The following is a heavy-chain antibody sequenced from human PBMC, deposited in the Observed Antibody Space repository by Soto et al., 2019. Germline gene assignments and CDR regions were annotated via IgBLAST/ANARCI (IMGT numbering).Heavy chain of an antibody. CDR2: ISSSSSYI. CDR1: GFTFSSYS. V-gene: IGHV3-21*01. D-gene: IGHD3-10*01. J-gene: IGHJ3*02. Sequence: EVQLVESGGGLVKPGGSLRLSCAASGFTFSSYSMNWVRQAPGKGLEWVSSISSSSSYIYYADSVKGRFTISRDNAKNSLYLQMNSLRAEDTAVYYCSRAVRGVINDDDAFDIWGQGTMVTVSS. CDR3: SRAVRGVINDDDAFDI.